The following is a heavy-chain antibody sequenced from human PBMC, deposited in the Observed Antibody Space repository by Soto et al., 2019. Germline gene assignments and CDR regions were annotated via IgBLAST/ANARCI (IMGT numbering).Heavy chain of an antibody. J-gene: IGHJ4*02. Sequence: SETLSLTCTVSGDSIQNYFWSWVRQPPGKRLEWIGHFYHSGTTNYSPALKSRVTISIDQSKNQFSLRLNSVTAADTAVYFCARDPGYCTNGVCPIFDFWGQG. CDR1: GDSIQNYF. V-gene: IGHV4-59*01. CDR2: FYHSGTT. D-gene: IGHD2-8*01. CDR3: ARDPGYCTNGVCPIFDF.